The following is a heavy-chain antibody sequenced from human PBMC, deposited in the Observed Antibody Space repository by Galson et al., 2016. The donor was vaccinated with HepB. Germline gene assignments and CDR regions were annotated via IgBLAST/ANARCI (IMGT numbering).Heavy chain of an antibody. J-gene: IGHJ1*01. Sequence: ETLSLTCALYGGSFSGYYWSWIRQSPGKGLEWIGEIEHSGSANYSPSLKSRVTMSVDTSKNQFTLKLSSVTVADTAVYYCARYARNWSKYIQHWGRGSLFIVSS. D-gene: IGHD1-1*01. CDR3: ARYARNWSKYIQH. V-gene: IGHV4-34*01. CDR1: GGSFSGYY. CDR2: IEHSGSA.